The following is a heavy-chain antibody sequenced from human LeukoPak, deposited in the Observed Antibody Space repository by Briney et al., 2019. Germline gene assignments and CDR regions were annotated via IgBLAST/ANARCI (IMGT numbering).Heavy chain of an antibody. J-gene: IGHJ6*03. D-gene: IGHD5-24*01. V-gene: IGHV3-30*02. CDR2: IRYDGSNK. CDR1: GFTFSSYG. Sequence: GSLRLSCAAAGFTFSSYGMHWVRQAPGKGLGWVAFIRYDGSNKYYADSVKGRFTISRDNSKNTLYLQMNSLRAEDTAVYYCAKGGNYNSYYYYMDVWGKGTTVTVSS. CDR3: AKGGNYNSYYYYMDV.